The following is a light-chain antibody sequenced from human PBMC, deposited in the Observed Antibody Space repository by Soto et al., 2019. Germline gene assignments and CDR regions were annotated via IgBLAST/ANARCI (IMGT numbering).Light chain of an antibody. Sequence: EIVMTQSPATLSVSPGERATVSCRTSQSVNSNLAWYQQKPGQVPRLLIYGPSTRAIGIPDRFSGSGSGTEFTLTTSSLQSEDFAFYSCHQYHNWPMTFGQGTRLEIK. CDR3: HQYHNWPMT. J-gene: IGKJ5*01. CDR2: GPS. V-gene: IGKV3-15*01. CDR1: QSVNSN.